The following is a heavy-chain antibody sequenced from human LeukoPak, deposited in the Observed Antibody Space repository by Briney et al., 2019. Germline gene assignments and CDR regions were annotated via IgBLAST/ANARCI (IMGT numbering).Heavy chain of an antibody. D-gene: IGHD2-15*01. CDR1: GFTFNTYA. CDR3: ARDRGGGHMDV. J-gene: IGHJ6*03. Sequence: GGSLRLSCTASGFTFNTYAMNWVRQAPGKGLEWVSGISGSGNAYYAESVKGRFTISRDNFKNMLYLQMNSLRAGDTAVYYCARDRGGGHMDVWGKGTTVTISS. V-gene: IGHV3-23*01. CDR2: ISGSGNA.